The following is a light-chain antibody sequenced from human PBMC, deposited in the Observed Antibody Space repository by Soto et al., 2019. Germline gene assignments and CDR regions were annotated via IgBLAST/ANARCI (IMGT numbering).Light chain of an antibody. CDR2: DVT. CDR3: SSYTSSTTFV. V-gene: IGLV2-14*03. Sequence: QSVLTQPASVSGPPGQSITISCTGTSSDIGGYNYVSWYQQHPGKAPKLLISDVTNRPSGVSNRFSGSKSANTASLTISGLQAEDEAEYYCSSYTSSTTFVFGPGTKVTVL. CDR1: SSDIGGYNY. J-gene: IGLJ1*01.